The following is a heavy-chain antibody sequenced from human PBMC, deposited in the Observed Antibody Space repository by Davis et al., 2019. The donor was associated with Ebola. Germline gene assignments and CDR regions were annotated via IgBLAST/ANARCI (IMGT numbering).Heavy chain of an antibody. D-gene: IGHD2-8*02. CDR2: IYTVDSDT. CDR1: GNSFTSHW. Sequence: GGSLRLSCQDSGNSFTSHWIGWMRQMPGKGLEWMGIIYTVDSDTRYNPSFRGRVTISADKSIKTAFLQWSSLRASDTAMYYCASLRRTITGMDDGFDIWGQGTMVTVSS. V-gene: IGHV5-51*01. CDR3: ASLRRTITGMDDGFDI. J-gene: IGHJ3*02.